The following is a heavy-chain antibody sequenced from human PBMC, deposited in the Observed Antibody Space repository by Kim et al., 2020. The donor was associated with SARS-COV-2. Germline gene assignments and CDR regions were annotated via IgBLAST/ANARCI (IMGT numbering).Heavy chain of an antibody. CDR2: INPNSGGT. CDR3: ASFSSSSTYYYYGMDV. V-gene: IGHV1-2*06. Sequence: ASVKVSCKASGYTFTGYYMHWVRQAPGQGLEWMGRINPNSGGTNYAQKFQGRVTMTRDTSISTAYMELSRLRSDDTAVYYCASFSSSSTYYYYGMDVWGQGTTVTVSS. CDR1: GYTFTGYY. D-gene: IGHD6-6*01. J-gene: IGHJ6*02.